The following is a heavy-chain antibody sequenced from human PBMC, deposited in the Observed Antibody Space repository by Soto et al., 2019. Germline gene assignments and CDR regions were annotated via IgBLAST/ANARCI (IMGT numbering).Heavy chain of an antibody. Sequence: GGSLRLSCAASGFTFSSYAMHWVRQAPGKGLEWVAVISYDGSNKYYADSVKGRFTISRDNSKNTLYLQMNSLRAEATAVYYCARDSTVTTIDPSFYYCYGMDVWGQGTTVTVSS. V-gene: IGHV3-30-3*01. CDR2: ISYDGSNK. CDR1: GFTFSSYA. CDR3: ARDSTVTTIDPSFYYCYGMDV. J-gene: IGHJ6*02. D-gene: IGHD4-4*01.